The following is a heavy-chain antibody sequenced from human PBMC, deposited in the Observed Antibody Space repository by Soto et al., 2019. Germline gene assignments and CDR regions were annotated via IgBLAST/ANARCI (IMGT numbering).Heavy chain of an antibody. CDR3: ARAPVGPYGGNSV. Sequence: QVQLVQSGAEVKKPGASVKVSCKASGYTFTSYGISWVRQAPGQGLEWMGWISAYNGNTNYAQKLQGRVTMTTDTXXSTXXMXXXXXRXXXTXVYYCARAPVGPYGGNSVWGQGTLVTVSS. CDR2: ISAYNGNT. D-gene: IGHD2-21*02. CDR1: GYTFTSYG. V-gene: IGHV1-18*01. J-gene: IGHJ4*02.